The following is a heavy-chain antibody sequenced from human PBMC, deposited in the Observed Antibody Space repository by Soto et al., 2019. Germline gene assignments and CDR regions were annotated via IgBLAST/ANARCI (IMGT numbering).Heavy chain of an antibody. CDR2: ISSSGSTI. CDR3: ARVRDYDILTRTFFLYFDY. V-gene: IGHV3-11*01. Sequence: QVQLVESGGGLVKPGGSLRLSCAASGFTFSDYYMSWLRQAPGKGLEWVSYISSSGSTIYYADCVKGRFTISRDNAKNSLYLQMNSLRAEDTAVYYCARVRDYDILTRTFFLYFDYWGQGTLVTVSS. J-gene: IGHJ4*02. CDR1: GFTFSDYY. D-gene: IGHD3-9*01.